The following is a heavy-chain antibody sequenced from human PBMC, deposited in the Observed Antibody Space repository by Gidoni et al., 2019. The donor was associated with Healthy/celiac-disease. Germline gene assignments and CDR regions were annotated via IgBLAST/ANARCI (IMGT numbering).Heavy chain of an antibody. V-gene: IGHV4-34*01. Sequence: QVQLQQWGAGLLKPSETLSLTCAVYGGSFSGYYWSWIRQPPGKGLEWIGEINHSGSTNYNPSLKSRVTISVDTSKNQFSLKLSSVTAADTAVYYCARGRYGSGSYHTWGQGTLVTVSS. J-gene: IGHJ4*02. CDR1: GGSFSGYY. CDR3: ARGRYGSGSYHT. D-gene: IGHD3-10*01. CDR2: INHSGST.